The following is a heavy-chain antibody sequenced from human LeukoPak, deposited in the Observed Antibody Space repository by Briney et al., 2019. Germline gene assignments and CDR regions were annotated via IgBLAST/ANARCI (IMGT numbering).Heavy chain of an antibody. V-gene: IGHV3-53*04. CDR2: IYSGGST. D-gene: IGHD6-19*01. CDR3: ARTPSGWYFSGWYFDL. J-gene: IGHJ2*01. CDR1: GFTVSSNY. Sequence: PGGSLRLSCAASGFTVSSNYMSWVRQAPGKGLEWVSVIYSGGSTYYADSVKGRFTISRHNSKNTLYLQMNSLRAEDTAVYYCARTPSGWYFSGWYFDLWGRGTLVTVSS.